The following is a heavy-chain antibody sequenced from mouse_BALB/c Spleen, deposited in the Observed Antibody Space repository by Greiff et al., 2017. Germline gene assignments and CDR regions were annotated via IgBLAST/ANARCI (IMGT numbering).Heavy chain of an antibody. Sequence: EVNVVESGGGLVQPGGSLKLSCAASGFTFSSYGMSWVRQTPDKRLELVATINSNGGSTYYPDSVKGRFTISRDNAKNTLYLQMSSLKSEDTAMYYCARACGYDVEVWFAYWGQGTLVTVSA. CDR2: INSNGGST. V-gene: IGHV5-6-3*01. D-gene: IGHD2-2*01. CDR3: ARACGYDVEVWFAY. CDR1: GFTFSSYG. J-gene: IGHJ3*01.